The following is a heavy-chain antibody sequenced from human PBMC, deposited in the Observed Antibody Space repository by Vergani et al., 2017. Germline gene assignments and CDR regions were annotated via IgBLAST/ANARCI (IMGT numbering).Heavy chain of an antibody. D-gene: IGHD2-21*02. CDR3: ARNPYCGGDCYSDAFYI. CDR2: SSYSGRT. J-gene: IGHJ3*02. Sequence: QVQLQESGPGLVKPSETLSLTCTVSGGSISRYYWSWIRQPPGKGLEWIGYSSYSGRTNYNTSLKSRVPISVETSKNQFSLTLSSVTAADTAVYYCARNPYCGGDCYSDAFYIWGQGTMVTVS. V-gene: IGHV4-59*01. CDR1: GGSISRYY.